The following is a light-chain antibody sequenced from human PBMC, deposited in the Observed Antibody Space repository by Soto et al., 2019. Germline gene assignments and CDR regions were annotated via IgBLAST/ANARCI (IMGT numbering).Light chain of an antibody. V-gene: IGLV2-14*03. J-gene: IGLJ1*01. Sequence: QSVLTQPASVSGFPGQSITISCTGTSSDVCGYNYVSWYQHHPGKAPKLMIFDVSNRPSGVSNRFSGSKSGNTASLTISGLQPEDEADYYCSSYTTSNTRQIVFGTGTKVTV. CDR1: SSDVCGYNY. CDR3: SSYTTSNTRQIV. CDR2: DVS.